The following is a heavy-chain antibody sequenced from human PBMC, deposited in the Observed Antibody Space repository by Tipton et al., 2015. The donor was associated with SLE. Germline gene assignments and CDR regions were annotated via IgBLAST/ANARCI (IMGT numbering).Heavy chain of an antibody. CDR2: IYHSGST. J-gene: IGHJ3*02. Sequence: LRLSCAVSGGSISSGGYSWSWIRQPPGKGLEWIGYIYHSGSTYYNPSLKSRVTISVDTSKNQFSLKLSSVTAADTAVYYCARRGGDAFDIWGQGTMVTVSS. CDR1: GGSISSGGYS. CDR3: ARRGGDAFDI. V-gene: IGHV4-30-2*02. D-gene: IGHD6-25*01.